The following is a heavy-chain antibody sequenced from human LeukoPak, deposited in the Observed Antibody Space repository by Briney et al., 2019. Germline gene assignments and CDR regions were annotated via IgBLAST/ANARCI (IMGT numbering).Heavy chain of an antibody. Sequence: GGSPRLSCAPSGFTFSRHGMHWVRQAPGKGLEWVAIISNDGSRKYYAHSVEGRFTISRDNSKNTLYPQMDSLRAEDTAVYYCARDRAWNYFDYWGQGTLVTVSS. D-gene: IGHD3-3*01. CDR2: ISNDGSRK. CDR1: GFTFSRHG. V-gene: IGHV3-30*03. CDR3: ARDRAWNYFDY. J-gene: IGHJ4*02.